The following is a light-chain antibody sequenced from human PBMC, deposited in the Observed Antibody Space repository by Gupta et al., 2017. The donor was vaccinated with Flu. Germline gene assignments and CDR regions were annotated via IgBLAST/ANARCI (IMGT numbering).Light chain of an antibody. CDR1: QGIRND. CDR2: GAS. CDR3: RQEDNSPRT. J-gene: IGKJ1*01. V-gene: IGKV1-6*01. Sequence: PSSLSASVGDRVTITCRASQGIRNDLGWYQQKPGKAPKLLISGASTVQSGVPSRFSGSGSGTDFTLTISSRQPEDFATYYCRQEDNSPRTFGQGTKVEIK.